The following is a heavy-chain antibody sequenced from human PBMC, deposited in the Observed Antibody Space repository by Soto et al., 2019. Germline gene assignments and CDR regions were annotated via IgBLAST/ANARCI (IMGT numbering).Heavy chain of an antibody. CDR2: ISSSSSTI. J-gene: IGHJ4*02. Sequence: GGSLRLSCAASGFTFSSYSMNWVRQAPGKGLEWVSYISSSSSTIYYADSVKGRFTISRDNAKNSLYLQMNSLRAEDTAVYYCARVVNILTGYLFFDYWGQGTLVTVSS. CDR3: ARVVNILTGYLFFDY. CDR1: GFTFSSYS. D-gene: IGHD3-9*01. V-gene: IGHV3-48*01.